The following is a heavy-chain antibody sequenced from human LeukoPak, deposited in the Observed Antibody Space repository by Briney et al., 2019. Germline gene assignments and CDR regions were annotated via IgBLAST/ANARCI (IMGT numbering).Heavy chain of an antibody. CDR2: ITTSDGNT. Sequence: GGSLRLSCAASGFTFSSYTMSWVRQAPGKGLEWVSTITTSDGNTYYADSVKGRFTVSRDNSKNTLFLQMNSLRAEDTAVYYCAKDGGLWVSAPWGDSWGRGTLVTVSS. J-gene: IGHJ4*02. CDR3: AKDGGLWVSAPWGDS. CDR1: GFTFSSYT. V-gene: IGHV3-23*01. D-gene: IGHD3-16*01.